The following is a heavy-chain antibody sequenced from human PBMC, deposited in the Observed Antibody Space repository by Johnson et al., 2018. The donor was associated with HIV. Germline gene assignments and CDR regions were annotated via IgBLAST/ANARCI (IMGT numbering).Heavy chain of an antibody. CDR3: ARAYSVRLPNDGFDI. Sequence: QMQLVESGGGVVQPGKSLTLSCVVSGLSFSNFGIHWVRQAPGKGPEWVAVISFDGNLKKYADSVKGRFTISRDNAKNSLYLQMNSLRAEDTAAYYCARAYSVRLPNDGFDIWGQGTMVTVSS. CDR1: GLSFSNFG. D-gene: IGHD3-9*01. CDR2: ISFDGNLK. V-gene: IGHV3-33*08. J-gene: IGHJ3*02.